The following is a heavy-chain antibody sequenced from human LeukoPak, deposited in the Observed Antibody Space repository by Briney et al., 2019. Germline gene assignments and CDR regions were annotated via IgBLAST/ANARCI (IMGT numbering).Heavy chain of an antibody. Sequence: SETLSLTCTVSGGSISSYYWSWIRQPPGKGLEWIGYIYYSGSTNYNPSLKSRVTISVDTSKNQFSLKLSSATAADTAVYYCARHGDTAMVWPFDYWGQGTLVTVSS. V-gene: IGHV4-59*08. CDR2: IYYSGST. J-gene: IGHJ4*02. D-gene: IGHD5-18*01. CDR1: GGSISSYY. CDR3: ARHGDTAMVWPFDY.